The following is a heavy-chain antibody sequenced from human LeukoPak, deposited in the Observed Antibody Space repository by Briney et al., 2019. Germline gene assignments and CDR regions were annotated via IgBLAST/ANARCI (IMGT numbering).Heavy chain of an antibody. Sequence: ETLSLTCTVSGGAISTYYWSWIRQTPGMGLEWVSAISGSGGSTYYADSVKGRFTISRDNSKNTLYLQMNSLRAEDTAVYYCAKAQSYSGSYLDYWGQGTLVTVSS. CDR2: ISGSGGST. V-gene: IGHV3-23*01. J-gene: IGHJ4*02. D-gene: IGHD1-26*01. CDR1: GGAISTYY. CDR3: AKAQSYSGSYLDY.